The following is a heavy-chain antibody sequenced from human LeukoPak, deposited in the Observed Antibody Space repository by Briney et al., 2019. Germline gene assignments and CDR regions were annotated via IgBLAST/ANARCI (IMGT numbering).Heavy chain of an antibody. J-gene: IGHJ6*02. CDR1: GNTFTRYH. Sequence: ASVKVSCKASGNTFTRYHMHWVRQAPGQGLEWMGIINPSGGSTSYAQKFQGRVTMTRDTSTSTVYMEMSSLRSEDTAVYYCARDPILFGYGMDVWGQGTTVTVSS. D-gene: IGHD3-10*02. V-gene: IGHV1-46*01. CDR2: INPSGGST. CDR3: ARDPILFGYGMDV.